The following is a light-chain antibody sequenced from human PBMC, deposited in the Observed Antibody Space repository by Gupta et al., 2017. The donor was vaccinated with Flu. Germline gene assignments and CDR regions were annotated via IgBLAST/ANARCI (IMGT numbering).Light chain of an antibody. J-gene: IGLJ3*02. CDR2: DDS. CDR1: DIAYKS. CDR3: QVGDISGDHVV. Sequence: SYVLTQPPSLSVAPGQTASITCGGDDIAYKSVHWYHQRPGQAPVLVVSDDSDRPSGIPERFSGTNAGNTAPLTSSRVEAGDEADYYCQVGDISGDHVVFGGGTKLTVL. V-gene: IGLV3-21*02.